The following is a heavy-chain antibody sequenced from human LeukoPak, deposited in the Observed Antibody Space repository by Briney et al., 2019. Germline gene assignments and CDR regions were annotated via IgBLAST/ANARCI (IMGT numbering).Heavy chain of an antibody. V-gene: IGHV3-23*01. J-gene: IGHJ4*02. CDR3: AKVPYYDSSGYIDY. Sequence: GRSLRLPCAASGFTFSSYAMSWVRQAPGKGLEWVSAVSGGGGSTYYADSVKGRFTISRDNSKNTLYLQMNSLRAEDTAVYYCAKVPYYDSSGYIDYWGQGTLVTVSS. CDR2: VSGGGGST. CDR1: GFTFSSYA. D-gene: IGHD3-22*01.